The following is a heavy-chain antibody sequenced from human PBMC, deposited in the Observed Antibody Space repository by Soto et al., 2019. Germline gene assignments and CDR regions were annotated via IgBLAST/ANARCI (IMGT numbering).Heavy chain of an antibody. J-gene: IGHJ6*02. CDR3: AAPRGYYDILTGYRPPYYYGMDV. Sequence: SVKVSCKASGFTFTSSAVQWVRQARGQRLEWIGWIVVGSGNTNYAQKFQERVTITRDMSTSTAYMELSSLRSEDTAVYYCAAPRGYYDILTGYRPPYYYGMDVWGQGTTVTVSS. CDR1: GFTFTSSA. D-gene: IGHD3-9*01. V-gene: IGHV1-58*01. CDR2: IVVGSGNT.